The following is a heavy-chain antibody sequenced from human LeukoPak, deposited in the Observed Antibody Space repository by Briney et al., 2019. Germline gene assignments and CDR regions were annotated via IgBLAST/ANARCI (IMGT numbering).Heavy chain of an antibody. CDR1: GGSISSYY. CDR2: IYYSGST. Sequence: SETLSFTCTVSGGSISSYYWSWIRQPPGKGLEWIGYIYYSGSTNYNPSLKSRVTISVDTSKNQFSLKLSSVTAADTAVYYCARHRRATYYGSNWFDPWGQGTLVTVSS. V-gene: IGHV4-59*08. CDR3: ARHRRATYYGSNWFDP. D-gene: IGHD3-10*01. J-gene: IGHJ5*02.